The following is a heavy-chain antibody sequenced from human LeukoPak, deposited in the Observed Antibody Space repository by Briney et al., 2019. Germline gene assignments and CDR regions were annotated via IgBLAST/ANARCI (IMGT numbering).Heavy chain of an antibody. CDR1: GYTFTDDS. V-gene: IGHV1-69-2*01. Sequence: ASVKVSCKVSGYTFTDDSINWVQQAPGKGLEWMGLIDPEDGETKYAEKFQGRVTITADRSTDTAYMELSSLRSDDTAVYYCATDLGVAPAFVNVYWGQGTLVTVSS. CDR2: IDPEDGET. D-gene: IGHD5-18*01. CDR3: ATDLGVAPAFVNVY. J-gene: IGHJ4*02.